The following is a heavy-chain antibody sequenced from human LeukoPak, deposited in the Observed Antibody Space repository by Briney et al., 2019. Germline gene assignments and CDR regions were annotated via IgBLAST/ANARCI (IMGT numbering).Heavy chain of an antibody. J-gene: IGHJ1*01. Sequence: GESLKISCKGSGYSFTSYWIGWVRQMPGKGLEWMGIIYPGDSDTRYSPSFQGQVTISADKSISTAYLQWSSLKASDTAMYYCARTLGDYGDPEYFQHWGQGTLVTVSS. CDR1: GYSFTSYW. D-gene: IGHD4-17*01. CDR3: ARTLGDYGDPEYFQH. CDR2: IYPGDSDT. V-gene: IGHV5-51*01.